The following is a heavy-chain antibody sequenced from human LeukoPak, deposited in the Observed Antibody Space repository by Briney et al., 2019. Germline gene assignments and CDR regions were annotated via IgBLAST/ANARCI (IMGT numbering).Heavy chain of an antibody. CDR2: IYYSGST. D-gene: IGHD6-19*01. CDR1: GGSFSSYY. V-gene: IGHV4-39*01. J-gene: IGHJ4*02. CDR3: ARLKAVAGFFYY. Sequence: SETLSLTCAVYGGSFSSYYWGWIRQPPGKGLEWIGSIYYSGSTYYNPSLKSRVTISVDTSKNQFSLKLSSVTAADTAVYYCARLKAVAGFFYYWGQGTLVTVSS.